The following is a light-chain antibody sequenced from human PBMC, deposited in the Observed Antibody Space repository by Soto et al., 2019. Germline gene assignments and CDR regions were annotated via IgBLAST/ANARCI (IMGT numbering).Light chain of an antibody. CDR2: LDSDGSH. V-gene: IGLV4-69*01. CDR1: SGHSDFA. CDR3: QTWGSGIVV. Sequence: QLVLTQSPSASASLGASVKLTCTLSSGHSDFAIAWHQQQPEKGPRYLMKLDSDGSHSKGDGISDRFSGSSSGAERYLTIYSLQSEDEADYYCQTWGSGIVVFGGGTKLTVL. J-gene: IGLJ2*01.